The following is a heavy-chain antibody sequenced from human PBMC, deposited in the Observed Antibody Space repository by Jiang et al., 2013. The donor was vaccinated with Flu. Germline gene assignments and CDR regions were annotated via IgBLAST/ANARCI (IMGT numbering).Heavy chain of an antibody. CDR1: GGSISSYY. CDR3: ARAQPYYYGLLAFDI. Sequence: LLKPSETLSLTCTVSGGSISSYYWSWIRQPPGKGLEWIGYIYYSGSTNYNPSLKSRVTISVDTSKNQFSLKLSSVTAADTAVYYCARAQPYYYGLLAFDIVGPRDNGHRLF. D-gene: IGHD3-10*01. V-gene: IGHV4-59*01. CDR2: IYYSGST. J-gene: IGHJ3*02.